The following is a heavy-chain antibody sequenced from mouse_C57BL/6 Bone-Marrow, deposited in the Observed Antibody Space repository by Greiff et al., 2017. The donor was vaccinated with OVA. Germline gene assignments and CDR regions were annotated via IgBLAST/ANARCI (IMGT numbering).Heavy chain of an antibody. CDR1: GYTFTDYE. CDR3: TGCPYGNYCY. CDR2: IDPETGGT. D-gene: IGHD2-1*01. J-gene: IGHJ2*01. Sequence: VQLQQSGAELVRPGASVTLSCKASGYTFTDYEMHWVKQTPVHGLEWIGAIDPETGGTAYNQKFKGKAILTADKSSSTAYMELRSLTSEDSAVYYCTGCPYGNYCYWGQGTTLTVSS. V-gene: IGHV1-15*01.